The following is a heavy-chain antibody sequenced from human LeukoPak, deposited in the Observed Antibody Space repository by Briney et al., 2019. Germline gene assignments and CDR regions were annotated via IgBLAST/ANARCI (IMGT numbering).Heavy chain of an antibody. Sequence: SETRSLTCTVSGYSISSGYYWGWIRQPPGKGLEWIGYIYHSGSTYYNPSLKSRVTISVDRSKNQFSLKLSSVTAADTAVYYCASHTDVDTAIDYWGQGTLVTVSS. CDR2: IYHSGST. D-gene: IGHD5-18*01. V-gene: IGHV4-38-2*02. CDR1: GYSISSGYY. CDR3: ASHTDVDTAIDY. J-gene: IGHJ4*02.